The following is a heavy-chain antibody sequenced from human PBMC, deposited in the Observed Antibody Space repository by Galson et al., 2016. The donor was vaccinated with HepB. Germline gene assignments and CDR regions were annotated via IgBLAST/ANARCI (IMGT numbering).Heavy chain of an antibody. CDR1: GYTFIGYY. CDR2: INPNSGGT. CDR3: ARGPPEYFSSLFRYGMDV. V-gene: IGHV1-2*04. Sequence: SVKVSCKASGYTFIGYYMFWVRQAPGQGLEWMGWINPNSGGTNFAQKFQGWVSMTRDTSISTAYMELSRLRSDDTAVYYCARGPPEYFSSLFRYGMDVWGQGTTVTVSS. D-gene: IGHD6-6*01. J-gene: IGHJ6*02.